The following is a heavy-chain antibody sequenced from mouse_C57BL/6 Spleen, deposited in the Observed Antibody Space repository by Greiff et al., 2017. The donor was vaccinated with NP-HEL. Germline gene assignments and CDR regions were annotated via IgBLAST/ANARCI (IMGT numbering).Heavy chain of an antibody. Sequence: EVQLVESGGGLVKPGGSLKLSCAASGFTFSSYAMSWVRQTPEKRLEWVATISDGGSYTYYPDNVKGRFTISRDNAKNNLYLQMSHLKSEDTAMYYCARDREYGNYEDWYFDVWGTGTTVTVSS. D-gene: IGHD2-1*01. V-gene: IGHV5-4*01. CDR2: ISDGGSYT. CDR3: ARDREYGNYEDWYFDV. J-gene: IGHJ1*03. CDR1: GFTFSSYA.